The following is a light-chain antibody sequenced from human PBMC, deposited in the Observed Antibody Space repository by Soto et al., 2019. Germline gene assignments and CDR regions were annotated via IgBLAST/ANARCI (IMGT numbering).Light chain of an antibody. CDR1: QSVNSN. Sequence: EIVMTQSPATLSVSPGERATLSCRASQSVNSNLAWYQQKPGQAPRLLIYGASTRATGIPARFSGSGSGTEFTLTISSLQSEDFAVYYCQQYNNGPPTFGQGTKVEIK. CDR2: GAS. CDR3: QQYNNGPPT. V-gene: IGKV3-15*01. J-gene: IGKJ1*01.